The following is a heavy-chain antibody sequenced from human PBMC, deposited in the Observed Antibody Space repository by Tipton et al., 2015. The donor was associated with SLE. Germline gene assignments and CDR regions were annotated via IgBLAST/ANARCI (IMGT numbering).Heavy chain of an antibody. CDR2: LYYSGNT. CDR3: AREFLNPVTTVHYYFDL. D-gene: IGHD4-11*01. CDR1: GGSITRSNSY. Sequence: TLSLTCTVFGGSITRSNSYWGWIRQPPGEGLEWIGSLYYSGNTYYNPSLKSRVTMSVDTSKNHFSLKLISVTAADTAVYYCAREFLNPVTTVHYYFDLWGRGALVTVSS. J-gene: IGHJ2*01. V-gene: IGHV4-39*07.